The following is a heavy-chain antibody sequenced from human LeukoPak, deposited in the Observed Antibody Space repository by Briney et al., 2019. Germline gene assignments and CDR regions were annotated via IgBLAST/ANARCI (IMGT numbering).Heavy chain of an antibody. D-gene: IGHD6-13*01. CDR2: IYYSGST. CDR3: ARESSSRPGGWFDP. Sequence: PSETLSLTCTVSGGSISSGGYYWSWIRQHPGKGLEWIGYIYYSGSTNYNPSLKSRVTISVDTSKNQFSLKLSSVTAADTAVYYCARESSSRPGGWFDPWGQGTLVTVSS. J-gene: IGHJ5*02. V-gene: IGHV4-61*08. CDR1: GGSISSGGYY.